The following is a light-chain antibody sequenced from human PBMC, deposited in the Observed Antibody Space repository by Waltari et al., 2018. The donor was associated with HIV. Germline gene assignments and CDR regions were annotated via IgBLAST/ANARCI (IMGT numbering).Light chain of an antibody. J-gene: IGKJ3*01. CDR3: QQYNNWRGT. CDR1: QNVISN. V-gene: IGKV3-15*01. CDR2: GAS. Sequence: EIAMSQSPATLSVSPGERAPLSCRASQNVISNLAWYQHKPGQPPRLLIYGASTRAPGIPARFSGSGSGTEFTLTITSLQSEDFAVYYCQQYNNWRGTFGPGTKVDFK.